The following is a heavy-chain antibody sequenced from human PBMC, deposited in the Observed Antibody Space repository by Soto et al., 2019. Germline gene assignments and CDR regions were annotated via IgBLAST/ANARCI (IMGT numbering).Heavy chain of an antibody. V-gene: IGHV3-23*01. CDR3: AKVHRFAGDGDY. CDR2: ISSSSSST. CDR1: GFTFSNYA. Sequence: GGSLRLSCAASGFTFSNYAMSWVRQVSGKGLEWVSAISSSSSSTYYADSVKGRFTISRDNSKNTLYLQMNSLRAEDTAVYYRAKVHRFAGDGDYWGQGTLVTVSS. J-gene: IGHJ4*02. D-gene: IGHD2-21*02.